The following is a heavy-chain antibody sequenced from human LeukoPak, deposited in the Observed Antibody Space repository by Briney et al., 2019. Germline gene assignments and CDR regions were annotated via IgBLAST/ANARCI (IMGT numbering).Heavy chain of an antibody. CDR3: ARHPAARWGTFDY. D-gene: IGHD6-6*01. CDR1: GGSISSSSYY. CDR2: IYYSGST. J-gene: IGHJ4*02. V-gene: IGHV4-39*01. Sequence: SETLSLTCTVSGGSISSSSYYWGWIRQPPGKGLEWIGSIYYSGSTYYNPSLKSRVTISVDTSKNQFSLKLSSVTAADTAVYYCARHPAARWGTFDYWGQGTLVTVSS.